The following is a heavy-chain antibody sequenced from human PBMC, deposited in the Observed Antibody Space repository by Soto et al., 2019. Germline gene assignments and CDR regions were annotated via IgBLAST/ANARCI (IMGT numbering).Heavy chain of an antibody. J-gene: IGHJ4*02. D-gene: IGHD3-3*01. V-gene: IGHV3-48*02. CDR3: ARKGVALEE. CDR1: GFTFSSYS. Sequence: RLSCAASGFTFSSYSMNWVRQAPGKGLEWISYISTTSSSIYYADSVKGRFTISRDNAKNSLFLQMNSLRDEDTAVYYCARKGVALEEWGQEELVT. CDR2: ISTTSSSI.